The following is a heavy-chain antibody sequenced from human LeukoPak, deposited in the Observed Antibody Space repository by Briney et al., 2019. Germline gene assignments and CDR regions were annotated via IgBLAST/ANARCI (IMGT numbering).Heavy chain of an antibody. Sequence: GTSLRLSCEASGFTFSSYWMHWVRQAPGKGLVWVSRIKTDGSSTSYADSVKGRFTISRDNAKNTLYLQMNSLRAEDTAVYYCARKGAVAGTIDYWGQGTLVTVSS. CDR3: ARKGAVAGTIDY. V-gene: IGHV3-74*01. CDR1: GFTFSSYW. CDR2: IKTDGSST. J-gene: IGHJ4*02. D-gene: IGHD6-19*01.